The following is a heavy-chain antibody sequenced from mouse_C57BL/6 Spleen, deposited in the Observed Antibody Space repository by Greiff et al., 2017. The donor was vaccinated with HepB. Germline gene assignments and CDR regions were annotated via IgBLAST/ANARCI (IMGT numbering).Heavy chain of an antibody. J-gene: IGHJ1*03. V-gene: IGHV1-55*01. D-gene: IGHD2-1*01. CDR1: GYTFTSYW. Sequence: VKLQQPGAELVKPGASVKMSCKASGYTFTSYWITWVKQRPGQGLEWIGDIYPGSGSTNYNEKFKSKATLTVDTSSSTAYMQLSSLTSEDSAVYYCARGGYGNYEGVGYFDVWGTGTTVTVSS. CDR2: IYPGSGST. CDR3: ARGGYGNYEGVGYFDV.